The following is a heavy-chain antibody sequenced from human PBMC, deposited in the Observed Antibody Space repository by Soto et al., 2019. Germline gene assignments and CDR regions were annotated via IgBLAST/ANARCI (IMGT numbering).Heavy chain of an antibody. J-gene: IGHJ6*03. CDR2: IKQDGSEK. V-gene: IGHV3-7*01. CDR3: ARVGQQNTYVYYYYMAV. Sequence: EVQLVESGGGLVQPGGSLRLSCAASGFTFSSYWMSWVRQAPGKGLEWVANIKQDGSEKYYVDSVKGRFTISRDNAKNSLYLQMKSLRAEVTAVYYCARVGQQNTYVYYYYMAVWGKGTTVTVSS. D-gene: IGHD6-13*01. CDR1: GFTFSSYW.